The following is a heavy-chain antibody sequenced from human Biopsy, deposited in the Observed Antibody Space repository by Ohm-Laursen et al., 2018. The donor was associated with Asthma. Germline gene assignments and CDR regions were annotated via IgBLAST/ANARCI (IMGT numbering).Heavy chain of an antibody. D-gene: IGHD2-15*01. CDR3: GIVVAANPFQGDC. CDR2: ISYDGSTK. J-gene: IGHJ4*02. V-gene: IGHV3-30*03. CDR1: GFTLTTYA. Sequence: SLRLSCAASGFTLTTYAIHWVRQAPGKGLEWVAVISYDGSTKYSADSVKGRFIVSRDNSKNTVYLDISSLRIEDTAVFYCGIVVAANPFQGDCWGQGTLVTVSS.